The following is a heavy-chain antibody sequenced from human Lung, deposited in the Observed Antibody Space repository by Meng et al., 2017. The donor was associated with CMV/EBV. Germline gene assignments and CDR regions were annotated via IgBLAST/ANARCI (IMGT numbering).Heavy chain of an antibody. J-gene: IGHJ5*02. CDR3: AASSSSWYQNWFDP. CDR1: GYTFTSYG. V-gene: IGHV1-18*01. D-gene: IGHD6-13*01. Sequence: VMRPGGEVKKPGASVKVSCKASGYTFTSYGISWVRQAPGQGLEWMGWISAYNGNTNYAQKLQGRVTMTTDTSTSTAYMELRSLRSDDTAVYYCAASSSSWYQNWFDPWGQGTLVTVSS. CDR2: ISAYNGNT.